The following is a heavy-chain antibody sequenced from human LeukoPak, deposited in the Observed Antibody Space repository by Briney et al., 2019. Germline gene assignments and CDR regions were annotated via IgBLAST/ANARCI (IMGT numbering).Heavy chain of an antibody. CDR2: ISGSGGIT. V-gene: IGHV3-23*01. Sequence: GGSLRLSCAASGFTFSSYAMSWVRQPPGKGLEWVSVISGSGGITYYADSVEGWFTFSGDDSKNTLYLQMNSLRAEDTAVYYCAKVDGSGWHNWFDPWGQGTLVTVSS. D-gene: IGHD6-19*01. J-gene: IGHJ5*02. CDR3: AKVDGSGWHNWFDP. CDR1: GFTFSSYA.